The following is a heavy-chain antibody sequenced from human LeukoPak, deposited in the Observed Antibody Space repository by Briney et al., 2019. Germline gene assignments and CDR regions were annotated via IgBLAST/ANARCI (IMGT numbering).Heavy chain of an antibody. CDR2: ISGSGGST. CDR1: GFTFSGYA. Sequence: GGSLRLSCAASGFTFSGYAMSWVRQAPGKGLEWVSAISGSGGSTYYADSVKGRFTISRDNSKNTLYLQMNSLRAEDTAVYYCAKTRRSIAAAGTPFDYWGQGTLVTVSS. J-gene: IGHJ4*02. D-gene: IGHD6-13*01. CDR3: AKTRRSIAAAGTPFDY. V-gene: IGHV3-23*01.